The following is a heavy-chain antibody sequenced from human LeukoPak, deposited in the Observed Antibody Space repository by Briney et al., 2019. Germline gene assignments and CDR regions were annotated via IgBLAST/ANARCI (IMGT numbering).Heavy chain of an antibody. V-gene: IGHV1-2*02. J-gene: IGHJ3*02. CDR2: INPNSGGT. D-gene: IGHD3-22*01. CDR1: GYTFTGYY. CDR3: ARDPTEISRSYYYDSSSLGAFDI. Sequence: ASVKVSCKPSGYTFTGYYIHWVRQAPGQGLEWMGWINPNSGGTSCAQKFQGRVTMTRDTSISTAYMELSRLRSDDTAVYYWARDPTEISRSYYYDSSSLGAFDIWGQGTMVTVSS.